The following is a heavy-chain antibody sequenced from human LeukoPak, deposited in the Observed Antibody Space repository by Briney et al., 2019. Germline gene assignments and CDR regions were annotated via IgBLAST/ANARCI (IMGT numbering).Heavy chain of an antibody. J-gene: IGHJ4*02. CDR3: AFNDYGERGANFDY. D-gene: IGHD4-17*01. CDR2: IKQDGSAK. CDR1: GFTFSRFW. Sequence: GGSLRLSCAASGFTFSRFWMAWVRQATGKGLEWVANIKQDGSAKYYVDSVKGRFTISRDNAKNSLYLQMNSLRVEDTAVYYCAFNDYGERGANFDYWGQGTLVTVSS. V-gene: IGHV3-7*01.